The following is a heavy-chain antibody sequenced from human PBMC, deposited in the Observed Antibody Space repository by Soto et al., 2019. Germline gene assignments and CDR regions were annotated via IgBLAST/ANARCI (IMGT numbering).Heavy chain of an antibody. V-gene: IGHV3-74*01. CDR3: ARGGAMGVDY. D-gene: IGHD1-26*01. CDR1: GFTFNTHW. CDR2: IYFDGITT. J-gene: IGHJ4*02. Sequence: GGSLRLSCTASGFTFNTHWMHWVRQAPGKGLVWVSRIYFDGITTNYADSVKGRLAVSRDNAKNTVYLHVNTLRDEDTAVYYCARGGAMGVDYWGRGTLVTVSS.